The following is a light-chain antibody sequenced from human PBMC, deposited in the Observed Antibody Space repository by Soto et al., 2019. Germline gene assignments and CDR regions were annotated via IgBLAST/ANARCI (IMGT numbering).Light chain of an antibody. CDR3: QPYGSSPRT. V-gene: IGKV3-20*01. CDR1: QSVSSDY. Sequence: EIVLTQSPGTLSLSPGERATLSCRASQSVSSDYVAWYQQKPGQAPRLLIYGASSRATGIPDRFSGSGSGTDFTLTISRLEPEDFAVYYCQPYGSSPRTFGQGTNLDIK. J-gene: IGKJ2*01. CDR2: GAS.